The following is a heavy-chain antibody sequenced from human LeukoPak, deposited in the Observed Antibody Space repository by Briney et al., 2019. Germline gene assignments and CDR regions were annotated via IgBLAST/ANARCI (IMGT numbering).Heavy chain of an antibody. CDR1: GYSFTSYW. V-gene: IGHV5-51*01. Sequence: GESLKISCKGSGYSFTSYWIGWVRQMPGKGLEWMGIIYPADSDTRYSPSFQGPVTISVDKSISTAYLQWSSLRASDTAMYYCARSERSASSDIWGQGTMVTVSS. CDR3: ARSERSASSDI. J-gene: IGHJ3*02. D-gene: IGHD1-26*01. CDR2: IYPADSDT.